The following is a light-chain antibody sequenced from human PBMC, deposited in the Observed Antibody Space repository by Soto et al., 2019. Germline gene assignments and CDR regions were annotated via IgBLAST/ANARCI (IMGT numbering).Light chain of an antibody. Sequence: QSALTQPPSASGAPGQRVTISCSGSSSNIGSNPVNWFQQLPGTAPQLLIYGTDRRPSGVPDRFSGSKSGTSASLAISGLQSEDEADYYCAAWDDRLTRIFVFGTGTRSPS. CDR1: SSNIGSNP. CDR2: GTD. CDR3: AAWDDRLTRIFV. J-gene: IGLJ1*01. V-gene: IGLV1-44*01.